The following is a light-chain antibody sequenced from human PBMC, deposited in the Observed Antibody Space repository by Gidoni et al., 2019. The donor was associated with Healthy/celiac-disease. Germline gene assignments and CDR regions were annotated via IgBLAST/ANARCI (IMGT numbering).Light chain of an antibody. CDR2: DAS. Sequence: DIQMTQSPSSLCASVGDRVTITCQASQDISNYLNWYQQKPGKAPKLLIYDASNLETGVPSRFSGSGSGTDFTFTISSLQPEDIATYYCQQYDNLPRTFGGGTKVEIQ. CDR1: QDISNY. J-gene: IGKJ4*01. V-gene: IGKV1-33*01. CDR3: QQYDNLPRT.